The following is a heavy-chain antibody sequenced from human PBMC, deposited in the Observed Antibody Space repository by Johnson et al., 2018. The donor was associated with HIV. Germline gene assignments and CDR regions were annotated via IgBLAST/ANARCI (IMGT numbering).Heavy chain of an antibody. D-gene: IGHD3-9*01. CDR3: ARGDYDILTGYAFDI. J-gene: IGHJ3*02. CDR2: VKRHGRET. Sequence: VQVVESGGGVVQPGRSLRLSCAASGFTFSSYGMHWVRQAAGTGLEWVANVKRHGRETYYADSVKGRFTISRDNAKNSLYLQMNSLRAEDTALYYCARGDYDILTGYAFDIWGQGTMVTVSS. V-gene: IGHV3-7*03. CDR1: GFTFSSYG.